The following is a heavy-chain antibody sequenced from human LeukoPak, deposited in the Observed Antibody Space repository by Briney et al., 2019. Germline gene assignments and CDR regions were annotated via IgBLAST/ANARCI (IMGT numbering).Heavy chain of an antibody. D-gene: IGHD4-23*01. V-gene: IGHV5-51*01. CDR2: IFPGDSDT. J-gene: IGHJ3*02. CDR1: GYIFTSYS. Sequence: GESLKISCQASGYIFTSYSFAWVRQMPGKGLEWMGIIFPGDSDTRYSPSFQGHVTISADKSINTAYLQWSSLKASDTAMYYCAKLTTVVTPRAFDIWGLGTLVTVSS. CDR3: AKLTTVVTPRAFDI.